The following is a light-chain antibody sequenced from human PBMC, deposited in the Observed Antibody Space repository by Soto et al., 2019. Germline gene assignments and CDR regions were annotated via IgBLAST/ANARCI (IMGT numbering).Light chain of an antibody. J-gene: IGKJ1*01. CDR3: HQYGTSPQT. V-gene: IGKV3-20*01. Sequence: EIVLTQSPDTLSLSPGERATLSCRASQSVGNNFLAWYQQKQGQAPTLLIYDASSRASGLPDRFSGSGSETDFTLTVSRLELEDFAVYFCHQYGTSPQTFGQGTKVEI. CDR1: QSVGNNF. CDR2: DAS.